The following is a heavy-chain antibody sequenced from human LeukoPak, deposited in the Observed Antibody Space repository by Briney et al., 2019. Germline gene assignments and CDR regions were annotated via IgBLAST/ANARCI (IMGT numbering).Heavy chain of an antibody. CDR2: ISYDGSNK. V-gene: IGHV3-30*04. CDR3: LRIAAAGNDY. CDR1: GFSFSTYA. Sequence: PGGSLRLSCAASGFSFSTYAMHWVRQAPGKGLEWMAVISYDGSNKYYADSVKGRFTISRDNSKNTLYLQMNSLRAEDTAVYYCLRIAAAGNDYWGQGTLVTVSS. D-gene: IGHD6-13*01. J-gene: IGHJ4*02.